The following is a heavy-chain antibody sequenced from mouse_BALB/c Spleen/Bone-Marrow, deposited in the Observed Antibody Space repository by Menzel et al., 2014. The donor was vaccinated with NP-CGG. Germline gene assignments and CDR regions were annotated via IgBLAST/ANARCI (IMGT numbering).Heavy chain of an antibody. CDR2: INPGSGGT. CDR1: GYAFTNYL. Sequence: QVHVKQSGAELVRPGTSVKVSCKASGYAFTNYLIDWVKQRPGQGLEWIRVINPGSGGTNYNEKFKGQATLTADKSSSTAYMQLSSLTSDDSAVYFCARHYFDYWGQGTTLTVSS. J-gene: IGHJ2*01. V-gene: IGHV1-54*01. CDR3: ARHYFDY.